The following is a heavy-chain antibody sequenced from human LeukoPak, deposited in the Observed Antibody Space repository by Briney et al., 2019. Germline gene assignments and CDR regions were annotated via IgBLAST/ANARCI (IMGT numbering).Heavy chain of an antibody. CDR3: ANFYYDSSGYSYDAFDN. D-gene: IGHD3-22*01. CDR1: GFTFSTYA. CDR2: ISYDGSDK. V-gene: IGHV3-30*18. J-gene: IGHJ3*02. Sequence: GGSLRLSCAASGFTFSTYAMHWVRQAPGKGLEWVAVISYDGSDKYYADSVKGRFTISRDNSKNTLFLQMNSLRTEDTALYYCANFYYDSSGYSYDAFDNWGQGTMVTVSS.